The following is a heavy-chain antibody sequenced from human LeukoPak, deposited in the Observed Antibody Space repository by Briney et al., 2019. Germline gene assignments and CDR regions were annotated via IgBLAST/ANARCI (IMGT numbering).Heavy chain of an antibody. Sequence: SVNVSCKASGGTFSTYTINWVRQAPGKGLEWMGGIIPISGTANYAQKFQGRVTITADESTSTAYMELSSLRSEDTAVYYCARDLNTTAITYFDYWGQGTLVTVSS. CDR3: ARDLNTTAITYFDY. V-gene: IGHV1-69*13. D-gene: IGHD1-1*01. CDR1: GGTFSTYT. CDR2: IIPISGTA. J-gene: IGHJ4*02.